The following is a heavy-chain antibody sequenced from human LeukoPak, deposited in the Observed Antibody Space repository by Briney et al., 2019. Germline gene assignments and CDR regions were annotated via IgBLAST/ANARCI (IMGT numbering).Heavy chain of an antibody. D-gene: IGHD3-16*01. CDR2: IFYTGKI. Sequence: SETLSLTCDVSGDSITTEYYWWGWLRQPPGKGLEWIAIIFYTGKIHDNPSLRNRISMSVDTSKDQFSLRLSAVTAADTAVYYCERQLGVGVWALDRWGQGTLVTVSS. J-gene: IGHJ4*02. V-gene: IGHV4-39*01. CDR3: ERQLGVGVWALDR. CDR1: GDSITTEYYW.